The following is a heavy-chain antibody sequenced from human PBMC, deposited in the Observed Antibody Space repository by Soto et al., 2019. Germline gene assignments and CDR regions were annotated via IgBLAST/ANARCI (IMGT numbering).Heavy chain of an antibody. Sequence: RASVKVSCKTSGYTFNTYGINWVRQAPGQGLELMGWISAYDGKTTYAEKFQGRVTMTTDTSTSTAYMELRSLRSDDTAIYYCARMYYDFWSGYYYYYYGMDVWGQGTTVTVSS. J-gene: IGHJ6*02. D-gene: IGHD3-3*01. CDR1: GYTFNTYG. CDR3: ARMYYDFWSGYYYYYYGMDV. CDR2: ISAYDGKT. V-gene: IGHV1-18*01.